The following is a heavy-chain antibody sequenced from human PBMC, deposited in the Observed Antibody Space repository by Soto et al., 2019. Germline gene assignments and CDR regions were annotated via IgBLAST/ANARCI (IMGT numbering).Heavy chain of an antibody. CDR2: IIPIFGTA. V-gene: IGHV1-69*01. CDR1: GGTFSSYA. J-gene: IGHJ6*02. Sequence: QVQLVQSGAEVKKPGSSVKVSCKASGGTFSSYAISWVRQAPGQWLEWMGGIIPIFGTANYAQKFQGRVTITADESTSTAYMELSSLRSEDTAVYYCARGRNSDIVVVPSVYYYGMDVWGQGTTVTVSS. D-gene: IGHD2-2*01. CDR3: ARGRNSDIVVVPSVYYYGMDV.